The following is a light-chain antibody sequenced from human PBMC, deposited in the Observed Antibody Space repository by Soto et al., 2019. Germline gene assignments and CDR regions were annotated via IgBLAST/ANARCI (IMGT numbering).Light chain of an antibody. CDR3: QQYYSTPPA. CDR1: QSVLYSSNNKNY. CDR2: WAS. J-gene: IGKJ1*01. V-gene: IGKV4-1*01. Sequence: DVLMTKSPPSLAVSLGERATINCKSSQSVLYSSNNKNYLAWYQQKPGQPPKLLIYWASTRESGVPDRFSGSGSGTDFTLTISSLQAEDVAVYYCQQYYSTPPAFGQGTKVDIK.